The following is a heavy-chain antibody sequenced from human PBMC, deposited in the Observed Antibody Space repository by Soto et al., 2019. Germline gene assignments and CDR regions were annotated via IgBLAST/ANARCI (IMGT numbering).Heavy chain of an antibody. J-gene: IGHJ6*02. V-gene: IGHV3-33*01. D-gene: IGHD3-22*01. CDR1: GFTFSSYG. CDR3: ARDQTEYYDSSGSPIYYYYGMDV. Sequence: GGSLRLSCAASGFTFSSYGMHWVRQAPGKGLEWVAVIWYDGSNKYYADSVKGRFTISRDNSKNTLYLQMNSLRAEDTAVYYCARDQTEYYDSSGSPIYYYYGMDVWGQGTTVTVSS. CDR2: IWYDGSNK.